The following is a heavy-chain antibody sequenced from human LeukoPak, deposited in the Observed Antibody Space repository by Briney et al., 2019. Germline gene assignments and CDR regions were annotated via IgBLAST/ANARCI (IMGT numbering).Heavy chain of an antibody. CDR3: ARYYYYGMDV. CDR1: GGSISSYY. V-gene: IGHV4-59*01. Sequence: PSETLSLNCTVSGGSISSYYWSWIRQPPGKGLEWIGYIYYSGSTNYNPSLKSRVTISVDTSKNQFSLKLSSVTAADTAVYYCARYYYYGMDVWGQGTTVTVSS. CDR2: IYYSGST. J-gene: IGHJ6*02.